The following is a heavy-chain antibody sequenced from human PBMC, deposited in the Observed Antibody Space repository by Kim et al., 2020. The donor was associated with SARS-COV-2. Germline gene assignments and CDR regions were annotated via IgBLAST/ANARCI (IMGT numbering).Heavy chain of an antibody. CDR2: ISYDGSNK. CDR3: ARDSSGKTYYYDSSGYYLGGYFDY. V-gene: IGHV3-30*04. Sequence: GGSLRLSCAASGFTFSSYAMHWVRQAPGKGLEWVAVISYDGSNKYYADSVKGRFTISRDNSKNTLYLQMNSLRAEDTAVYYCARDSSGKTYYYDSSGYYLGGYFDYWGQGTLVTVSS. J-gene: IGHJ4*02. D-gene: IGHD3-22*01. CDR1: GFTFSSYA.